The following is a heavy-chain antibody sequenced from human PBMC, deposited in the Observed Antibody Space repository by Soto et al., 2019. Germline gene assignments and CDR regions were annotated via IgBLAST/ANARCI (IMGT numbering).Heavy chain of an antibody. D-gene: IGHD2-2*01. V-gene: IGHV4-34*01. CDR3: ARGGGYCSSTSCPKNAFDI. J-gene: IGHJ3*02. Sequence: SETLSLTCAVYGGSFSGYYWSWIRQPPGKGLEWIGEINHSGSTNYNPSLKSRVTISVDTSKNQFSLKLSSVTAADTAVYYCARGGGYCSSTSCPKNAFDIWGQGTMVTVSS. CDR1: GGSFSGYY. CDR2: INHSGST.